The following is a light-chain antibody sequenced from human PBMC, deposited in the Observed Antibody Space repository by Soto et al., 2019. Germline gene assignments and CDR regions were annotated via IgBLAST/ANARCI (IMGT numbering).Light chain of an antibody. Sequence: DIQMTQSPSSLSASVGDRVTNTCRASQGISDYLAWYQQKPGKVPKLLIYAASTLQSGVPSRFSGSGSGTDFTLTISRLEPEEFAVYYCQQYETSPRTFGQGTKVDIK. V-gene: IGKV1-27*01. CDR1: QGISDY. CDR2: AAS. J-gene: IGKJ1*01. CDR3: QQYETSPRT.